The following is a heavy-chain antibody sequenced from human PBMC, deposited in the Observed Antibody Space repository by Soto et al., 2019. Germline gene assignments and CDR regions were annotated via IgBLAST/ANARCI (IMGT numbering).Heavy chain of an antibody. Sequence: PGGSLRLSCAASGFTFSDYYMSWIRQAPGKGLEWVSYISSSGSTIYYADSVKGRFTISRDNAKNSLYLQMNSLRAEDTAVYYCARVQILSLAWFDPWGQGTLFTVSS. CDR3: ARVQILSLAWFDP. CDR1: GFTFSDYY. J-gene: IGHJ5*02. V-gene: IGHV3-11*01. CDR2: ISSSGSTI.